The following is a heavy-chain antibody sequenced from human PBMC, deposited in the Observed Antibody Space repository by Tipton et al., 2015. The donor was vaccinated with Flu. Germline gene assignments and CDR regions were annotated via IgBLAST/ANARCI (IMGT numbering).Heavy chain of an antibody. CDR1: GGSISSYY. CDR2: IYYSGST. CDR3: ARGRCVGYCSSTSFARPTRFDP. V-gene: IGHV4-59*12. D-gene: IGHD2-2*01. Sequence: TLSLTCTVSGGSISSYYWSWIRQPPGKGLEWIGYIYYSGSTNYNPSLKSRVTISVDTSKNQFSLKLSSVTAADTAVYYCARGRCVGYCSSTSFARPTRFDPWGQGTLVTVSS. J-gene: IGHJ5*02.